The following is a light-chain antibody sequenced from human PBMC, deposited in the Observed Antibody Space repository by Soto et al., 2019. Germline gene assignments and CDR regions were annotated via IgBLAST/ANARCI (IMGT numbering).Light chain of an antibody. J-gene: IGKJ4*01. Sequence: DIQMTQSPSSVSASVGDRVTITCRASQGLGVWLGWYQQKPGKAPQLLIFGASGLQTGVPARFSGSGSGTDFTLTISSLQPDDFATYYCQQYNSSLFGGGTKV. CDR2: GAS. CDR1: QGLGVW. CDR3: QQYNSSL. V-gene: IGKV1-12*01.